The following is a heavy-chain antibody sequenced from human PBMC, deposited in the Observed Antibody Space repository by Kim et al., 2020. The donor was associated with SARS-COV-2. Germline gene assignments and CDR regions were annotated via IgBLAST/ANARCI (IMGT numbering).Heavy chain of an antibody. Sequence: EQKFRGRVTLTRETSTSTVDMELSSLRSEDTAVYYCARVGQLLGHNWFDPWGQGTLVTVSS. CDR3: ARVGQLLGHNWFDP. J-gene: IGHJ5*02. V-gene: IGHV1-46*01. D-gene: IGHD6-13*01.